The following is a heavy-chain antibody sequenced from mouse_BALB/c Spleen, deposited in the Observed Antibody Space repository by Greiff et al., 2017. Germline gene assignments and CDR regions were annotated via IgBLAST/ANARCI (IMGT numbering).Heavy chain of an antibody. Sequence: EGKLVESGGGLVQPGGSLRLSCATSGFTFTAYYMSWVRQPPGKALEWLGFIRNKANGYTTEYSASVKGRFTISRDNSQSILYLQMNTLRAEDSATYYCARDFTTATPYAMDCRGQGTAGSVSS. CDR3: ARDFTTATPYAMDC. CDR1: GFTFTAYY. J-gene: IGHJ4*01. CDR2: IRNKANGYTT. V-gene: IGHV7-3*02. D-gene: IGHD1-2*01.